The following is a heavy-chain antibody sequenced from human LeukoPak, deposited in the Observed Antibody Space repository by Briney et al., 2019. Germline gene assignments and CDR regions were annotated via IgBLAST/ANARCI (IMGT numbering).Heavy chain of an antibody. J-gene: IGHJ6*03. CDR1: GGSISSYY. Sequence: SETLSLTCTVSGGSISSYYWSWIRQPPGKGLEWIGYIYYSGSTNYNPSLKSRVTISVDTSKNQFSLKLSSVTAAETAVYYCAREGRYRYGYNEYHLYMDIWGKGTTVTVSS. V-gene: IGHV4-59*12. D-gene: IGHD5-18*01. CDR2: IYYSGST. CDR3: AREGRYRYGYNEYHLYMDI.